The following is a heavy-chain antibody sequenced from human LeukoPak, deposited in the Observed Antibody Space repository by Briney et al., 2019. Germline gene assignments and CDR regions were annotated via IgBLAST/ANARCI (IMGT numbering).Heavy chain of an antibody. V-gene: IGHV3-30*18. CDR3: AKILIGGAYYYYGMDV. J-gene: IGHJ6*02. CDR1: GFTFSSYG. D-gene: IGHD2-15*01. CDR2: ISYDGSNK. Sequence: PGGSLRLSCAASGFTFSSYGMHWVRQAPGKGLEWVAVISYDGSNKYYADSVKGRFTISRDNSKNTLYLQMNSLRAEDTAVCYCAKILIGGAYYYYGMDVWGQGTTVTVSS.